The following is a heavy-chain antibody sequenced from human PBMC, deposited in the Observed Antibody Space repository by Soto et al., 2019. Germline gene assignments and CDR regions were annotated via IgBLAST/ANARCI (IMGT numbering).Heavy chain of an antibody. D-gene: IGHD2-2*01. Sequence: ASVKVSCKASGFTFTSSAVQWVRQARGQRLEWIGWIVVGSGNTNYAQKFQERVTITRDMSTSTAYMELSSLRSEDTAVYYCAADIVVVPAATSDYGMDVWGQGTTVT. CDR2: IVVGSGNT. CDR1: GFTFTSSA. CDR3: AADIVVVPAATSDYGMDV. J-gene: IGHJ6*02. V-gene: IGHV1-58*01.